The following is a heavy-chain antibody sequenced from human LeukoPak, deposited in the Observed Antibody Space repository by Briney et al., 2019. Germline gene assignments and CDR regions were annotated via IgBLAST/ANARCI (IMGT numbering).Heavy chain of an antibody. V-gene: IGHV3-23*01. CDR3: AKSGRVEGCDQYYDY. J-gene: IGHJ4*02. CDR1: GFNFRSYA. D-gene: IGHD2-15*01. CDR2: ISKSGDAT. Sequence: GGSLRLSCAASGFNFRSYAMSWVRQAPGKGLEWVSSISKSGDATYYPDSLKGHFTISRDNSKNTLYLQVNSLRAEDTAVYFCAKSGRVEGCDQYYDYWGQGTLVTVSS.